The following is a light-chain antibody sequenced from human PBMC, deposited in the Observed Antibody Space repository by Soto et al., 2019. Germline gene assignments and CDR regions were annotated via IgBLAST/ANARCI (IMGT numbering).Light chain of an antibody. CDR3: SSYTNDNSLV. Sequence: QSALTQPASVSGSPGQSITISCTGTSSDVGGYKYVSWFQQRPGKAPKLMIYEVSNRPSGVSYRFSGSKSGNAAFMTISGLHAEDDADYYCSSYTNDNSLVFGGGTKLTVL. CDR1: SSDVGGYKY. V-gene: IGLV2-14*01. CDR2: EVS. J-gene: IGLJ2*01.